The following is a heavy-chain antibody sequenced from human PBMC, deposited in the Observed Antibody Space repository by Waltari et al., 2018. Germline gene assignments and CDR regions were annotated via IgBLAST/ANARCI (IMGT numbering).Heavy chain of an antibody. CDR3: ASGGKIVVVPADY. D-gene: IGHD2-2*01. CDR2: IRYDGSDK. V-gene: IGHV3-30*02. Sequence: QAQLVESGGGVVHPGGSLRLSCTASGFSFRSYGMHWVRQTPGKGLEWVAFIRYDGSDKYYADSVKGRFTISRDTSKSTLYLQMNSLRSEDTAVYYCASGGKIVVVPADYWGQGTLVTVSS. CDR1: GFSFRSYG. J-gene: IGHJ4*02.